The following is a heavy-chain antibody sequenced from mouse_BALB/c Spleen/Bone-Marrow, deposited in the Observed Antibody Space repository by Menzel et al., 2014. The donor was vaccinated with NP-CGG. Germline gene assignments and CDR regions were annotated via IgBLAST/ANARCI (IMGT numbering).Heavy chain of an antibody. D-gene: IGHD2-2*01. CDR2: ISYSGST. J-gene: IGHJ3*01. Sequence: VQLQQSGPGLVKPSQSLSLTCTVTGYSITSDYAWNWIRQFPGNKLEWMGYISYSGSTSYNPSLKSRISITRDTSKNRFFLQLNSVTTEDTATYYCARGLRWFAYWGQGTLVTVSA. V-gene: IGHV3-2*02. CDR3: ARGLRWFAY. CDR1: GYSITSDYA.